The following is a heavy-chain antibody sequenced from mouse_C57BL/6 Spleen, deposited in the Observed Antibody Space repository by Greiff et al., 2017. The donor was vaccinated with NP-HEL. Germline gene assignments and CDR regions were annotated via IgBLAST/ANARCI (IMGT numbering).Heavy chain of an antibody. V-gene: IGHV1-59*01. J-gene: IGHJ2*01. CDR1: GYTFTSYW. CDR2: IDPSDSYT. Sequence: VQLQQPGAELVRPGTSVKLSCKASGYTFTSYWMHWVKQRPGQGLEWIGVIDPSDSYTNYNQKFKGKATLTVDTSSSTAYMQLSSLTSEDSAVYYCARSNFITTVVNYFDYWGQGTTLTVSS. D-gene: IGHD1-1*01. CDR3: ARSNFITTVVNYFDY.